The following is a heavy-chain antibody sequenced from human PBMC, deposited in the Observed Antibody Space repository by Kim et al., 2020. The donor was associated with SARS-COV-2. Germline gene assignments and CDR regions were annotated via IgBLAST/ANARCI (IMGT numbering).Heavy chain of an antibody. D-gene: IGHD6-19*01. CDR3: AREGGTSGRCGYFDS. J-gene: IGHJ4*02. V-gene: IGHV3-30*04. Sequence: GGSLRLSCVTSEFTFSSSILHWVRQAPGKGLEGVAAMSFDGFSKYFVDSVKGRFSISRDNSKNTMYLELRSLRADDSAVYYCAREGGTSGRCGYFDSWGQGTLVTVSS. CDR2: MSFDGFSK. CDR1: EFTFSSSI.